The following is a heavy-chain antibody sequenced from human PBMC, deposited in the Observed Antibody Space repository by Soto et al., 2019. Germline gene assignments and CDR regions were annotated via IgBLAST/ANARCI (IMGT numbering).Heavy chain of an antibody. J-gene: IGHJ4*02. V-gene: IGHV4-61*03. D-gene: IGHD3-10*01. CDR2: INHSGAT. Sequence: SETLSLTCTVSGGSVSGASYYWSWIRQPPGKGLEWIGNINHSGATNYNPSLKTRATISVDTSKRHFSLKLSSVTSADTAVYYCARGLDFYGSGSPALNGYWGQGTLVTVSS. CDR3: ARGLDFYGSGSPALNGY. CDR1: GGSVSGASYY.